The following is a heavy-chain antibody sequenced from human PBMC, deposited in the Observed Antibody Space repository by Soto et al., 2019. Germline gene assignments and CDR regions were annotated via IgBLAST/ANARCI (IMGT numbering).Heavy chain of an antibody. CDR3: AKGSVPDARNYYYYYGMDV. CDR1: GFTFSSYS. Sequence: PGGSLRLSCAASGFTFSSYSMNWVRQAPGKGLEWVSSISSSSSYIYYADSVKGRFTISRDNAKNSLYLQMNSLRAEDTAVYYCAKGSVPDARNYYYYYGMDVWGQGTTVTVPS. J-gene: IGHJ6*01. CDR2: ISSSSSYI. V-gene: IGHV3-21*01. D-gene: IGHD2-2*01.